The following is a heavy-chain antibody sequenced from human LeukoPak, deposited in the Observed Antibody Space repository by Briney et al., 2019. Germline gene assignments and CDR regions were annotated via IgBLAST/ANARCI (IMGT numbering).Heavy chain of an antibody. CDR2: INHSGST. Sequence: SETLSPTCAVYGGSFSGYYWSWIRQPPGKGLEWIGEINHSGSTNYNPSLKSRVTISVDTSKNQFSLKLSSVTAADTAVYYCARVGRYSSGWYWFDPWGQGTLVTVSS. V-gene: IGHV4-34*01. D-gene: IGHD6-19*01. CDR3: ARVGRYSSGWYWFDP. J-gene: IGHJ5*02. CDR1: GGSFSGYY.